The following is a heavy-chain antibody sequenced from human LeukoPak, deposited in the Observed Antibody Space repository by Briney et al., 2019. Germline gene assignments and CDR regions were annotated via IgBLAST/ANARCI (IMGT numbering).Heavy chain of an antibody. Sequence: SVKVSCKASGGTFNSYAISWVRQAPGQGLEWMGGIIPIFGTANYAQKLQGRVTMTTDTSTSTAYMELRSLRSDDTAVYYCARVKVNVEMATIGYYFDYWGQGTLVTVSS. D-gene: IGHD5-24*01. J-gene: IGHJ4*02. CDR3: ARVKVNVEMATIGYYFDY. CDR2: IIPIFGTA. V-gene: IGHV1-69*05. CDR1: GGTFNSYA.